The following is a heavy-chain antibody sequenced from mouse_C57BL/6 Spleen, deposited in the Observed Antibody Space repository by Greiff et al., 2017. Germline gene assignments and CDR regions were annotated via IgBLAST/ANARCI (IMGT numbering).Heavy chain of an antibody. V-gene: IGHV3-6*01. J-gene: IGHJ1*03. CDR2: ISYDGSN. CDR1: GYSITSGYY. D-gene: IGHD1-1*01. Sequence: EVQLQQSGPGLVKPSQSLSLTCSVTGYSITSGYYWNWIRQFPGNKLEWMGYISYDGSNNYNPSLKNRISITRDTSKNQFFLKLNSVTTEDTATYYCATTGSSYWYFDVWGTGTTVTVSS. CDR3: ATTGSSYWYFDV.